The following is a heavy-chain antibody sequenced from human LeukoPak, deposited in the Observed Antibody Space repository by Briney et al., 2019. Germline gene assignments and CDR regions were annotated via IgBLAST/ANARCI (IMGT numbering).Heavy chain of an antibody. CDR2: ISSSSSYI. CDR1: GFTFSSYS. V-gene: IGHV3-21*01. J-gene: IGHJ4*02. CDR3: ARGWNYYDSSGHRRPFDY. Sequence: GGSLRLSCAASGFTFSSYSMNWVRQAPGKGLEWVSSISSSSSYIYYADSVKGLFTISRDNAKNSLYLQMNSLRAEDTAVYYCARGWNYYDSSGHRRPFDYWGQGTLVTVSS. D-gene: IGHD3-22*01.